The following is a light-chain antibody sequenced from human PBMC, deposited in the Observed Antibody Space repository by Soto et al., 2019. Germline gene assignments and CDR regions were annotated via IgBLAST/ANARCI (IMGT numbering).Light chain of an antibody. J-gene: IGKJ3*01. Sequence: AIRMTQSPSSFSASTGDRVTITCRASQGISSYLAWYQQKPGKAPKLLIYAASTLQSGVPSRFSGSGSGTDFTHTISCLQSEDFATYYCQQDDSYPFSFDHGTKVDI. CDR3: QQDDSYPFS. CDR2: AAS. CDR1: QGISSY. V-gene: IGKV1-8*01.